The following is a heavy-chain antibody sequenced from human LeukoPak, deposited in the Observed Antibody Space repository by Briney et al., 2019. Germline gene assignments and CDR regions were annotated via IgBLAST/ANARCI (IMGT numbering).Heavy chain of an antibody. CDR1: GGSISSSSYY. V-gene: IGHV4-39*07. D-gene: IGHD6-19*01. Sequence: SETLSLTCTVSGGSISSSSYYWGWIRQPPGKGLEWIGSIYYSGSTYYNPSLKSRVTISVDTSKNQFSLKLSSVTAADTAVYYCASRADRGWYRPSWFDPWGQGTLVTVSS. CDR3: ASRADRGWYRPSWFDP. CDR2: IYYSGST. J-gene: IGHJ5*02.